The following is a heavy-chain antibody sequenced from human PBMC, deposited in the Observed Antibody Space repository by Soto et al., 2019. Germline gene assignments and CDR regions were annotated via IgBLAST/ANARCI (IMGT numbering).Heavy chain of an antibody. D-gene: IGHD1-1*01. CDR2: ISAHNGNT. J-gene: IGHJ4*02. CDR3: ARGRYGDY. V-gene: IGHV1-18*01. Sequence: QVHLVQSGAEVKKPGASVKVSCKGSGYDFTTYGITWVRQAPGQGLEWMAWISAHNGNTDYAQKLQGRVTVTRDTSTSTAYMELRGLRSDYKAVYYCARGRYGDYWGQGALVTVSS. CDR1: GYDFTTYG.